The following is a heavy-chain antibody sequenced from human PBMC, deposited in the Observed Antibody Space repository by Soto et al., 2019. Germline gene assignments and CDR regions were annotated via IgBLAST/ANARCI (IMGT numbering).Heavy chain of an antibody. CDR1: GGTFSSYA. V-gene: IGHV1-69*12. Sequence: QVQLVQSGAEVKKPGSSVKVSCKASGGTFSSYAISWVRQAPGQGLEWMGGIIPIFGTANYAQEFQGRVTITADDSTSTAYMELSSLRSEDTAVYYCARVCRQYWCFPGGMDVWGQGTTVTVSS. D-gene: IGHD2-15*01. CDR3: ARVCRQYWCFPGGMDV. CDR2: IIPIFGTA. J-gene: IGHJ6*02.